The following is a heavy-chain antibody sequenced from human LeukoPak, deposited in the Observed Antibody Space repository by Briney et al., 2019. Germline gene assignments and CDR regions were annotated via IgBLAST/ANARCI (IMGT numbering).Heavy chain of an antibody. CDR1: GGSFSGYY. V-gene: IGHV4-34*01. Sequence: PSETLSLTCAVYGGSFSGYYWSWIRQPPGKGLEWIGEINHSGSTYYNPSLKSRVTISVDTSKNQFSLKLSSVTAADTAVYYCATAPSYYYDSSGYYYVRGGYFDYWGQGTLVTVSS. D-gene: IGHD3-22*01. CDR3: ATAPSYYYDSSGYYYVRGGYFDY. CDR2: INHSGST. J-gene: IGHJ4*02.